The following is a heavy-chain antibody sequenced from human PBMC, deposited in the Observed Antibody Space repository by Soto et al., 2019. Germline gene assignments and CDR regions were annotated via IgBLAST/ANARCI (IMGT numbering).Heavy chain of an antibody. V-gene: IGHV4-34*01. CDR2: INHSGST. CDR1: GGSFSGYY. D-gene: IGHD4-17*01. Sequence: SETLSLPCAVYGGSFSGYYWSWIRQPPGKGLEWIGEINHSGSTNYNPSLKSRVTISVDTSKNQFSLKLSSVTAADTAVYYCARRPLYGDFDYWGQGTLVTVSS. J-gene: IGHJ4*02. CDR3: ARRPLYGDFDY.